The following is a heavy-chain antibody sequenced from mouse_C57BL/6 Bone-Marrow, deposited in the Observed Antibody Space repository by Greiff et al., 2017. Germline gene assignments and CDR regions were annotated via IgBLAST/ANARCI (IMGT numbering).Heavy chain of an antibody. CDR3: ARGNYGYDGGIGD. CDR2: ISDGGSYT. Sequence: EVQGVESGGGLVKPGGSLKLSCAASGFTFSSYAMSWVRQTPEKRLAWVATISDGGSYTYYPDNVKGRFTNSRDNAKNNLYLQMSHLKSEDTAMYYCARGNYGYDGGIGDWGKGTSVTVSS. V-gene: IGHV5-4*01. D-gene: IGHD2-2*01. J-gene: IGHJ4*01. CDR1: GFTFSSYA.